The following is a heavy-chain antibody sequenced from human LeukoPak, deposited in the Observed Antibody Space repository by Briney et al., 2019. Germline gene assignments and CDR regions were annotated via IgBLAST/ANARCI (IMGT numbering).Heavy chain of an antibody. CDR1: GYTFTSYY. V-gene: IGHV1-46*01. CDR2: INPSGGST. D-gene: IGHD3-3*01. Sequence: GASVKVSCKASGYTFTSYYMHWVRQAPGQGLEWMGIINPSGGSTSYAQKFQGRVTMTRDTSTSTVYMELSSLRSEDTAVYYCARDSPGNYDFWSGTHFDYWGQGTLVTVSS. J-gene: IGHJ4*02. CDR3: ARDSPGNYDFWSGTHFDY.